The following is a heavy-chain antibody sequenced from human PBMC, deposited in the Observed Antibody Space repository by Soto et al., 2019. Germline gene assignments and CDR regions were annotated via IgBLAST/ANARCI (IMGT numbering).Heavy chain of an antibody. CDR3: PTVQPDGKSQPPHGFDY. CDR2: ISAYKGDT. V-gene: IGHV1-18*01. CDR1: GYIFTSYG. D-gene: IGHD2-15*01. Sequence: ASVKVSCKASGYIFTSYGISWVRLVPGQGLEWMGWISAYKGDTKYAQILQGRVTMTTDTSTRTAYMELRSLTSDDTAVYYSPTVQPDGKSQPPHGFDYCRQGTLVTVSS. J-gene: IGHJ4*02.